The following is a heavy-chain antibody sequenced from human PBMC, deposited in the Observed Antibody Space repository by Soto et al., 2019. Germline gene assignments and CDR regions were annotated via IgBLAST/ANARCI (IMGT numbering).Heavy chain of an antibody. V-gene: IGHV3-23*01. Sequence: EVQLLESGGGLIQPEGSLRLSCVASGSPFATNPLAWSPRAQGRGWEGISPISGSRGTTYYADSVKGRFTISRDNSKNTLYLHMNSLSAEDTAVYYCETTPYCSTTSCYTYYYDMDVWGQGTTVTVSS. J-gene: IGHJ6*02. CDR2: ISGSRGTT. CDR3: ETTPYCSTTSCYTYYYDMDV. D-gene: IGHD2-2*01. CDR1: GSPFATNP.